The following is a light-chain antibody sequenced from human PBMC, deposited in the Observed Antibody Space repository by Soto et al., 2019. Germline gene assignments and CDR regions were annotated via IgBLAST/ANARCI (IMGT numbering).Light chain of an antibody. CDR1: QSFSTSY. V-gene: IGKV3-20*01. J-gene: IGKJ4*01. CDR3: QHYDSSLST. Sequence: IVLTQSPGTLSLSPGERATLSCRASQSFSTSYLAWYQQKPGQAPRLLIFAASSRASGIPDRFSGSGSGTDFTLTISRLEPEDFAVYYCQHYDSSLSTFGGGTKVEIK. CDR2: AAS.